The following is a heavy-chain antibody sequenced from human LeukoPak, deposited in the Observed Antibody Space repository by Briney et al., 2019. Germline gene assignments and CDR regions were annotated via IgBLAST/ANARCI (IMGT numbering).Heavy chain of an antibody. V-gene: IGHV1-2*02. J-gene: IGHJ3*02. CDR3: ARAREESTGNYDAFDI. D-gene: IGHD1-1*01. CDR1: GYTFTGHH. Sequence: GASVKASCKASGYTFTGHHMHWVRQAPGQELERMGWIKPDSGDTNYAQRFHGRVTMTRDKSITTAYMELSRVRYDDTAVYYCARAREESTGNYDAFDIWGQGTMVTVSS. CDR2: IKPDSGDT.